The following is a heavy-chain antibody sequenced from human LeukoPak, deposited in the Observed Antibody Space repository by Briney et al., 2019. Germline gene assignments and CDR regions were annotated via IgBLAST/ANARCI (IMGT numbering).Heavy chain of an antibody. CDR3: ARVKDRNWFDP. CDR2: INPNSGGT. J-gene: IGHJ5*02. Sequence: GAAVKVSCKASGYTFTGYYMHWVRHTPGQGVEWMGWINPNSGGTNYAQKFQGRVTMTRDTSISPAYMELSRLRSDDTAVYYSARVKDRNWFDPWGQGTLVTVSS. V-gene: IGHV1-2*02. CDR1: GYTFTGYY.